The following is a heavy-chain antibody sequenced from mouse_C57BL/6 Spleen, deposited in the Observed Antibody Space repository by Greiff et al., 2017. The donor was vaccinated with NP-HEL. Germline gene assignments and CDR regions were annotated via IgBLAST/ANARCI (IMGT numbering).Heavy chain of an antibody. Sequence: EVQLVESEGGLVQPGSSMKLSCTASGFTFSDYYMAWVRQVPEKGLEWVANINYDGSSTYYLDSLKSRFIISRDNAKNILYLQMSSLKSEDTATYYCARGLYYGNNWYFDVWGTGTTVTVSS. CDR1: GFTFSDYY. CDR2: INYDGSST. D-gene: IGHD2-1*01. CDR3: ARGLYYGNNWYFDV. J-gene: IGHJ1*03. V-gene: IGHV5-16*01.